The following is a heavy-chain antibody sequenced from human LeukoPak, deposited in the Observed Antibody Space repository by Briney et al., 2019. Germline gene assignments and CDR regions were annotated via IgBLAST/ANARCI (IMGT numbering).Heavy chain of an antibody. CDR2: IIRIFSTT. CDR1: GGTFSSYA. V-gene: IGHV1-69*13. D-gene: IGHD3-22*01. Sequence: SVKVSCKASGGTFSSYAIHWVRQAPGQGLEWMGGIIRIFSTTNYAQKFQGRVTISADESTSTAYMELSSLRSEDTAVYYCATAPNYDSSGYDYWGQGTLVTVSS. CDR3: ATAPNYDSSGYDY. J-gene: IGHJ4*02.